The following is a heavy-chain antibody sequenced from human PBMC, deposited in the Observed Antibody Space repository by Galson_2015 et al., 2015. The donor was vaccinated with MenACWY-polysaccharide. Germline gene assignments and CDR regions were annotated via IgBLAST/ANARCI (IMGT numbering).Heavy chain of an antibody. CDR2: IYSGGST. J-gene: IGHJ4*02. CDR1: GFTVSSND. V-gene: IGHV3-53*01. Sequence: SLRLSCAASGFTVSSNDMSWVRQAPGKGLEGGTVIYSGGSTYYADSVKGRFTISRDNSKNTLYLQMNSLRAEDTAVYYCARGWEAMVIHWGQGTLVTVSS. D-gene: IGHD5-18*01. CDR3: ARGWEAMVIH.